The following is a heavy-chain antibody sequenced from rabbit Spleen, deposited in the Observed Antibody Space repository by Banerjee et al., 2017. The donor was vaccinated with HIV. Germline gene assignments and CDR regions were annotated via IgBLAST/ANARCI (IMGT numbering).Heavy chain of an antibody. J-gene: IGHJ6*01. V-gene: IGHV1S40*01. CDR3: ARDTSTSFSSYGMDL. Sequence: QSLEESGGGPVQPEGSLTLTCKASGVSFSDDSYMCWVRQAPGKGLEWIACIDAGSSGFTYFANWAKGRFTISKTSSTTVTLQMTSLTAADTATYFCARDTSTSFSSYGMDLWGQGTLVTVS. CDR1: GVSFSDDSY. CDR2: IDAGSSGFT. D-gene: IGHD1-1*01.